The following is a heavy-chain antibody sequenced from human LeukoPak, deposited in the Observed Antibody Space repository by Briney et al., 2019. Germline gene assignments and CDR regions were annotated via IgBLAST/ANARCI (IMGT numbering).Heavy chain of an antibody. CDR2: ISSGAGST. Sequence: GRSLRLSCAASGFTFDDYGMIWVRQAPGKGLEWVSSISSGAGSTYYADSVKGRFTISRDNSKNSLYLQMTSLRAEDTAVYYCAKDRLRYCTGGNCYSPVDYWGQGTLVTVSS. D-gene: IGHD2-15*01. CDR3: AKDRLRYCTGGNCYSPVDY. J-gene: IGHJ4*01. CDR1: GFTFDDYG. V-gene: IGHV3-23*01.